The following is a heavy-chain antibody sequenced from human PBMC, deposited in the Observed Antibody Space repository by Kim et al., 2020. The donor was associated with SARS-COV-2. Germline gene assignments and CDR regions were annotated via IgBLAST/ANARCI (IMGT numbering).Heavy chain of an antibody. J-gene: IGHJ4*02. CDR3: ARVPVRGVIYFDY. D-gene: IGHD3-10*01. V-gene: IGHV3-11*01. Sequence: GGSLRLSCAASGFTFSDYYMSWIRQAPGKGLEWVSYISSSGSTIYYADSVKGRFTISRDNAKNSLYLQMNSLRAEDTAVYYCARVPVRGVIYFDYWGQGTLVTVSS. CDR2: ISSSGSTI. CDR1: GFTFSDYY.